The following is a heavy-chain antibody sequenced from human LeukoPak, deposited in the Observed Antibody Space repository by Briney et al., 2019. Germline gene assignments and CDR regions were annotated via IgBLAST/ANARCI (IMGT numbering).Heavy chain of an antibody. CDR2: IYPGDSDT. J-gene: IGHJ4*02. V-gene: IGHV5-51*01. D-gene: IGHD1-14*01. Sequence: GASLQISCKCSESSFTTYWIVWVRQLPGKGLEGMGIIYPGDSDTSYSPSFQGQVTISADKSISTAYLQWSSLKASDTAIYYCARHNREYASDSPLDYWGQGTLVTVSS. CDR3: ARHNREYASDSPLDY. CDR1: ESSFTTYW.